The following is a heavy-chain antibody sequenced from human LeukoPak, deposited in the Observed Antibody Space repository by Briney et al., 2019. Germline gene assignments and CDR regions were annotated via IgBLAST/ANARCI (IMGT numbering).Heavy chain of an antibody. D-gene: IGHD1-1*01. J-gene: IGHJ5*02. CDR1: GYTFAGYY. V-gene: IGHV1-2*02. CDR2: INPNSGGT. Sequence: ASVKVSCKASGYTFAGYYMHWVRQAPGQGLEWMGWINPNSGGTNYAQELQGRVTMTRDTSISTACMELSRLRSDDTAVYYCAAFGTTGTLTLSNWFDPWGQGTLVIVSS. CDR3: AAFGTTGTLTLSNWFDP.